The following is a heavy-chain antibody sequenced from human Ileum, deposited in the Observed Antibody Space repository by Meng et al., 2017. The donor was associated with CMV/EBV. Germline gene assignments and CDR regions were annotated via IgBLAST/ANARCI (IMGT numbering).Heavy chain of an antibody. CDR3: ARAAARGVPVDL. J-gene: IGHJ5*02. CDR2: IHPTGTT. CDR1: GGSLTSYY. Sequence: QLQLQESGPRPPQPSETLSLPCTVTGGSLTSYYWTWIRQPAGKGLEWIGRIHPTGTTDDNPSLRSRVSMSLDKSKNQFSLKLTSVTAADTAVYYCARAAARGVPVDLWGQGTLVTVSS. V-gene: IGHV4-4*07. D-gene: IGHD3-10*01.